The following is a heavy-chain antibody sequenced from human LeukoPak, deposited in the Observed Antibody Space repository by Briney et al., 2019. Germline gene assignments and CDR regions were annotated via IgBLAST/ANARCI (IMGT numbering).Heavy chain of an antibody. J-gene: IGHJ1*01. V-gene: IGHV1-18*01. CDR2: ISAYNGNT. Sequence: ASVKVSCKASGYTFTSYGISWVRQAPGQGLEWMGWISAYNGNTNYAQKLQGRVTMTTDTSTSTAYMELRSLRSEDTAVYYCAREGPTMVRGVILPSWGQGTLVTVSS. D-gene: IGHD3-10*01. CDR3: AREGPTMVRGVILPS. CDR1: GYTFTSYG.